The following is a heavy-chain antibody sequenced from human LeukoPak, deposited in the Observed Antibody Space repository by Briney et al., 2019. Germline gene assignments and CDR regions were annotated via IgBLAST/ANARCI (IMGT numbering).Heavy chain of an antibody. CDR3: AAQYSSGWFPFDY. D-gene: IGHD6-19*01. Sequence: AGGSLRLSCAASGFTFSSYAMSWVRQAPGKGLEWVSAISGSGGSTYYADSVKGRFTISRDNSKNTLYLQMNSLRAEDTAVYYCAAQYSSGWFPFDYWGQGTLVTVSS. CDR1: GFTFSSYA. J-gene: IGHJ4*02. CDR2: ISGSGGST. V-gene: IGHV3-23*01.